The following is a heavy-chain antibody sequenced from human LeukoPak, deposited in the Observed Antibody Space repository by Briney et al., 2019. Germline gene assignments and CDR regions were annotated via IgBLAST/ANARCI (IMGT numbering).Heavy chain of an antibody. CDR2: ISYDGSNK. J-gene: IGHJ5*02. Sequence: GGSLRLSCAASGFTFSSYGMHWVRQAPGKGLEWVAVISYDGSNKYYADSVKGRSTISRDNAKNSLYLQMNSLRDDDMALYYCARGNSGSYSQDWFDPWGQGTLVTISS. CDR1: GFTFSSYG. CDR3: ARGNSGSYSQDWFDP. V-gene: IGHV3-30*03. D-gene: IGHD1-26*01.